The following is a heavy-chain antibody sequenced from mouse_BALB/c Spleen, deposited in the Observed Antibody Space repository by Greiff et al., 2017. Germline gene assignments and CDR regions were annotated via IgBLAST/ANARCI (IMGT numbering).Heavy chain of an antibody. CDR1: GYSFTGYF. D-gene: IGHD1-1*01. Sequence: VQLQQSGPELVKPGASVKISCKASGYSFTGYFMNWVMQSHGKSLEWIGRINPYNGDTFYNQKFKGKATLTVDKSSSTAHMELRSLASEDSAVYYCARGVYYYGSRYAMDYWGQGTSVTVSS. J-gene: IGHJ4*01. V-gene: IGHV1-20*02. CDR2: INPYNGDT. CDR3: ARGVYYYGSRYAMDY.